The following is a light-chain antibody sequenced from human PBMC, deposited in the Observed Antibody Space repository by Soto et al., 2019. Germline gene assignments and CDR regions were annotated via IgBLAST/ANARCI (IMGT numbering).Light chain of an antibody. V-gene: IGLV2-14*03. CDR2: DVS. J-gene: IGLJ2*01. CDR3: SSYTISSVV. CDR1: SSDVGGYNY. Sequence: QSALTQPASVSGSPGQSITISCTGASSDVGGYNYVSWYQQHPGEAPKLMIYDVSNRPSGVSNRFSGSKSDNTASLTISGLQGEDEADYYCSSYTISSVVFGGGTKLTVL.